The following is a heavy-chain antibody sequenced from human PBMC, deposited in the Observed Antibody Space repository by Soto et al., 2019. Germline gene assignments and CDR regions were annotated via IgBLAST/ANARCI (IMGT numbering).Heavy chain of an antibody. V-gene: IGHV3-23*01. Sequence: GGPLRLSCAASGFTFSSYAMSWVRQTPGKGLEWVSAISGSGGSTYYADSVKGRFTISRDNSKNTLYLQMNSLRAEDTAVYYCAKEAYYDILTGPLGYWGQGTLVTVSS. J-gene: IGHJ4*02. CDR3: AKEAYYDILTGPLGY. CDR2: ISGSGGST. D-gene: IGHD3-9*01. CDR1: GFTFSSYA.